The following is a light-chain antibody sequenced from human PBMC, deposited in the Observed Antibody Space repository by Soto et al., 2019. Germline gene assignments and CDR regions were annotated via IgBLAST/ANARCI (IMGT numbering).Light chain of an antibody. CDR2: RAS. J-gene: IGKJ4*01. V-gene: IGKV3-20*01. CDR1: QRVSSSL. CDR3: QQYESAPIT. Sequence: EIVWTQSPDTLSLSPGERATLSCRASQRVSSSLLAWYQQKPGQAPSLLIYRASHRSTGIPARFTGSGYVTDFTLTISRLEPEDFEVYYCQQYESAPITFGGGTKWEIK.